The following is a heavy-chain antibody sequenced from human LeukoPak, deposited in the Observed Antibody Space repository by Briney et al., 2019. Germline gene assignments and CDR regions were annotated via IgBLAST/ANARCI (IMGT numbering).Heavy chain of an antibody. V-gene: IGHV4-61*02. CDR2: IYTSGST. Sequence: SETLSLTCTVSGASISSGSYYWSWIRQPAGKGLEWIGRIYTSGSTNYNPSLKSRVTISIDTPNNQFSLKLSSVTAADTAVYYCATGVHGIAAAGDYYFDYWGQGTLVTVSS. CDR1: GASISSGSYY. CDR3: ATGVHGIAAAGDYYFDY. D-gene: IGHD6-13*01. J-gene: IGHJ4*02.